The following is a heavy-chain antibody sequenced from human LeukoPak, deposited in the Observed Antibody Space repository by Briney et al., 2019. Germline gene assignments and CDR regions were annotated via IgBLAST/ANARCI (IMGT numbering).Heavy chain of an antibody. CDR2: ISSSSSYI. Sequence: GGSLRLSCAASGFTFSSYAMHWVRQAPGKGLEWVSSISSSSSYIYYADSVKGRFTISRGNAKNSLYLQMNSLRAEDTAVYYCAKGSLGSWYYFDYWGQGTLVTVSS. D-gene: IGHD6-13*01. V-gene: IGHV3-21*04. CDR1: GFTFSSYA. J-gene: IGHJ4*02. CDR3: AKGSLGSWYYFDY.